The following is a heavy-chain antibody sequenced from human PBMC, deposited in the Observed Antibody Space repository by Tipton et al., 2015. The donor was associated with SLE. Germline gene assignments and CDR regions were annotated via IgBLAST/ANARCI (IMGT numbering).Heavy chain of an antibody. CDR3: ARELNWGSQSYFDY. V-gene: IGHV6-1*01. J-gene: IGHJ4*02. D-gene: IGHD7-27*01. Sequence: GLVKPSQTLSLTCAISGDSVSSNSAAAWNWIRQSPSRGLEWLGRTYYRSKWYTDYAESLKSRITIRTDTSKNQVSLQLNSVTPEDTAVYYCARELNWGSQSYFDYWGQGTLVTVSS. CDR2: TYYRSKWYT. CDR1: GDSVSSNSAAA.